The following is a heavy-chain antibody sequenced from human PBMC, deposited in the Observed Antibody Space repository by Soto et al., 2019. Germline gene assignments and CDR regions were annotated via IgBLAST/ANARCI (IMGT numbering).Heavy chain of an antibody. J-gene: IGHJ4*02. Sequence: SETLSLTCAVYGGSFSGYYRSWIRQPPGKGLEWIGEINHSGRTNENPSLKSRVTISVDTSKNQFSLKLRSVTAADTAVYYCARGITMKLAVQGDAPDNYYSDSRGQGSLVTVSS. CDR3: ARGITMKLAVQGDAPDNYYSDS. CDR2: INHSGRT. D-gene: IGHD3-22*01. V-gene: IGHV4-34*01. CDR1: GGSFSGYY.